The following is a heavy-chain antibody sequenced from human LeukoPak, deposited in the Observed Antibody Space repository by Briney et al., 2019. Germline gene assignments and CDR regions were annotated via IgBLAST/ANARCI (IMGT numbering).Heavy chain of an antibody. CDR2: ISSSSNII. D-gene: IGHD3-10*01. CDR3: ARDFAREFTIGY. Sequence: PGGSLRLSCAPSGFTFSNYNINWVRQPPGKVLQWVSYISSSSNIIYYADSVKGRFTISRDNAKNSLFLQMNSLRAEDTAVYYCARDFAREFTIGYWGQGTLVTVSS. CDR1: GFTFSNYN. V-gene: IGHV3-48*01. J-gene: IGHJ4*02.